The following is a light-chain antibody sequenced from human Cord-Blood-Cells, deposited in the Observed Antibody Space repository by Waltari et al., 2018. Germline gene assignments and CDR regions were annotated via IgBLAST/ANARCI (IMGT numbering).Light chain of an antibody. V-gene: IGKV1-39*01. J-gene: IGKJ2*01. CDR1: QSISSY. Sequence: DIQMTQSPSSLSASVGDRVTITCRASQSISSYLNWYQQKPGKAPKLLIYAASSLQSGVPSRCSGSRSRTDFTLTISSLQPEDFATYYCQQSYSTLRSYTFGQGTKLEIK. CDR2: AAS. CDR3: QQSYSTLRSYT.